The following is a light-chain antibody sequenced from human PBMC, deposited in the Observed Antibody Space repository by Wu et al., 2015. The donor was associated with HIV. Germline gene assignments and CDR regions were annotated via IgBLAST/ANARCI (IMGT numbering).Light chain of an antibody. CDR1: QGISANY. V-gene: IGKV3-20*01. CDR3: QQYDSSPPWT. CDR2: GVS. J-gene: IGKJ1*01. Sequence: EIVLTQTPGTLPLSPGERATLSCRASQGISANYLAWYQQKPGQAPRLLIFGVSNRASGIPARFSGSGSGTDFTLTISRLEPEDFAVYYCQQYDSSPPWTFGQGTRVEV.